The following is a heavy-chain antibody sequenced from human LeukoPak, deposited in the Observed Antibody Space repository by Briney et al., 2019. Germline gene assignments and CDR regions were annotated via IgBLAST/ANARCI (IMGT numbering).Heavy chain of an antibody. CDR1: GFTFSSYG. J-gene: IGHJ4*02. CDR2: IRYDGNNK. Sequence: GGSLRLSCAASGFTFSSYGMHWVRQPPGKRLEWVAVIRYDGNNKYYADSVKGRFTISRDNSKNTLYLQMNSLRAEDTAVYYCARSTSSEYDIYHFDYWGQGTLVTVSS. CDR3: ARSTSSEYDIYHFDY. D-gene: IGHD3-9*01. V-gene: IGHV3-33*01.